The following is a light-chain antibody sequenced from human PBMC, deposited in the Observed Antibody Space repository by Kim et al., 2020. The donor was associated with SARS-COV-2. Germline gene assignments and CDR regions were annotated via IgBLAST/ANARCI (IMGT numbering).Light chain of an antibody. V-gene: IGKV1-6*01. CDR3: LHDYNYPYT. Sequence: AIQMTQSPSSLSASVGDRVTITCRASQGIRTDLGWYQQKPGKAPKLLIYGASTLQRGVPARFSGSGSGTDFTLTISSLQPEDCATYYCLHDYNYPYTFGQGTKLEIK. J-gene: IGKJ2*01. CDR2: GAS. CDR1: QGIRTD.